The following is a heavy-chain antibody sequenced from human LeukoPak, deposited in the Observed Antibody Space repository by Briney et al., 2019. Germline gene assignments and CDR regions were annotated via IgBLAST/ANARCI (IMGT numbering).Heavy chain of an antibody. D-gene: IGHD5-12*01. Sequence: GGSLRLSCAASGFTFSSYGIHWVRQAPGKGLEWVAVISYDGSNKYYADSVKGRFTISRDNSKNTLYLQMNSLRAEDTAVYYCAKDVGYVLSYYCFDYWGQGTLVTVSS. J-gene: IGHJ4*02. CDR1: GFTFSSYG. V-gene: IGHV3-30*18. CDR2: ISYDGSNK. CDR3: AKDVGYVLSYYCFDY.